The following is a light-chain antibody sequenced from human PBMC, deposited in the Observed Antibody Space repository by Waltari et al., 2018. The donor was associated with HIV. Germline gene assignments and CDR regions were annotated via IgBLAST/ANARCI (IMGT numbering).Light chain of an antibody. V-gene: IGLV2-23*02. CDR2: DVT. CDR3: CSYAGSSTFV. J-gene: IGLJ1*01. Sequence: QSALTQPASVSGSPGQSITISCTGTSSDVGNYNYFSCYQQHPGKAPKLMIYDVTKRPSGISDRFSGSKSGNTASLTISGLQAEDEADYYCCSYAGSSTFVFGTGTKVTVL. CDR1: SSDVGNYNY.